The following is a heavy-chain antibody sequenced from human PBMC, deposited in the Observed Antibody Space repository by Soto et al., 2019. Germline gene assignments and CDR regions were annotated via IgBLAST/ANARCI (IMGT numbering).Heavy chain of an antibody. CDR1: GYNFNTYW. D-gene: IGHD5-18*01. J-gene: IGHJ4*02. V-gene: IGHV5-51*01. CDR3: ARHFPPPTRPGEDTVMGGFDY. Sequence: EVQLVQSGAEVKEPGESLKISCQASGYNFNTYWIGWVRQVPGKGLEWLGLIYPGDSDTRYSPSFQGQITISADTATSTAYLQWSGLKASDTAIYYCARHFPPPTRPGEDTVMGGFDYWGQGTLVTVSS. CDR2: IYPGDSDT.